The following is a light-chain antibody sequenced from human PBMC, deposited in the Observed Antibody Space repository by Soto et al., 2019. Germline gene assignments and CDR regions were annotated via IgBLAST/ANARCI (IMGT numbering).Light chain of an antibody. V-gene: IGKV1-33*01. Sequence: DIQMTQSPSSLSASVGDRVTITCQASQNINNYLNWYQQKPGRAPKLLIYDASNLEAGVPSRFMGSGSGTDFTFTISRLQPEDIATYYCQQYENIPTFGQGTRLEIK. CDR3: QQYENIPT. CDR2: DAS. CDR1: QNINNY. J-gene: IGKJ5*01.